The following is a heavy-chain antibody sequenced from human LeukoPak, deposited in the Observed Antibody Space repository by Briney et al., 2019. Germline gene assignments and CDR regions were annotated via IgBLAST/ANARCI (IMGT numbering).Heavy chain of an antibody. CDR2: ISWNSGSI. D-gene: IGHD3-10*01. J-gene: IGHJ4*02. CDR1: GFTFDDYA. Sequence: GGSLRLSCAASGFTFDDYAMHWVRQAPGKGLEWVSGISWNSGSIGYVDSVKGRFTISRDNAKNSLYLQMNGLRAEDTAVYYCAREFGELFDYWGQGTLVTVSS. CDR3: AREFGELFDY. V-gene: IGHV3-9*01.